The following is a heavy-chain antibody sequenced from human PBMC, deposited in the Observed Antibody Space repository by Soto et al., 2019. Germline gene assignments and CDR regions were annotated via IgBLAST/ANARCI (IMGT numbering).Heavy chain of an antibody. CDR3: ARSGYSFAWGY. CDR1: GFLVNSAY. Sequence: EVQLVESGGGLIPPGGSLRLSCAASGFLVNSAYMTWVRQAPGKGLEWLSMINSDGSTLYAESVKGRFTISRDNSKNRLDLQMNILRAEDTVMYYCARSGYSFAWGYWGQGTLVIVTS. J-gene: IGHJ4*02. CDR2: INSDGST. V-gene: IGHV3-53*01. D-gene: IGHD5-18*01.